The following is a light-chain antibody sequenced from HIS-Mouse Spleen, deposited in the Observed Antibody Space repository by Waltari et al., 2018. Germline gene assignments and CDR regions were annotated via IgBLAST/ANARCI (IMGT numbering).Light chain of an antibody. V-gene: IGLV2-23*01. CDR1: SSDVGSYNL. J-gene: IGLJ2*01. CDR2: EGS. Sequence: QSALTQPASVSGSPGQSITISCTGTSSDVGSYNLVSWYQQHPGKAPKLMIYEGSKRPSGVSNLFSGSKSGNTASLTISGLRAEDEADYYCCSYAGSSTLVFGGGTKLTVL. CDR3: CSYAGSSTLV.